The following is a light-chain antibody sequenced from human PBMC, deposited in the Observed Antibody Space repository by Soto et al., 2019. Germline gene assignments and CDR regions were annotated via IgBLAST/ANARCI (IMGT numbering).Light chain of an antibody. CDR3: QQRSNGPTIT. Sequence: ENVLTLSLGTLWLSHRERGTRSCRASQSVSSYLAWYQQKPGQAPRLLIYDASNRATGIPARFSGSGSGTDFTLTISSLEPEDFAVYYCQQRSNGPTITFGQGTRLEIK. J-gene: IGKJ5*01. CDR1: QSVSSY. CDR2: DAS. V-gene: IGKV3-11*01.